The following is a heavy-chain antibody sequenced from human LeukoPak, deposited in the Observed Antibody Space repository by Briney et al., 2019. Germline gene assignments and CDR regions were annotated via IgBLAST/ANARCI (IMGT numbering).Heavy chain of an antibody. CDR1: GFTFSSYA. Sequence: GGSLTLSCAASGFTFSSYAMSWVRQAPGKGLEWVSDISGSGGSTYYADSVKGRFTISRDNSKNTLYLQMTSLRAEDTAVYYCAKGAFRVRGETPFDYWGQGTLVTVSS. J-gene: IGHJ4*02. V-gene: IGHV3-23*01. CDR2: ISGSGGST. CDR3: AKGAFRVRGETPFDY. D-gene: IGHD1-1*01.